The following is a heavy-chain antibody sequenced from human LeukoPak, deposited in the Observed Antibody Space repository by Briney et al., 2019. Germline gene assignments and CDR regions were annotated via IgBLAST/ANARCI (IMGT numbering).Heavy chain of an antibody. V-gene: IGHV3-74*01. D-gene: IGHD2-15*01. Sequence: GGSLRLSCAASGFTFSSYWMHWVRQAPGKGPVWVSRINNDGSGTTYADSVKGRFTISRDDARNTLYLQMNSLRAEDTAVYYCVRGGESTWSWGQGTLVTVSS. CDR1: GFTFSSYW. CDR3: VRGGESTWS. J-gene: IGHJ5*02. CDR2: INNDGSGT.